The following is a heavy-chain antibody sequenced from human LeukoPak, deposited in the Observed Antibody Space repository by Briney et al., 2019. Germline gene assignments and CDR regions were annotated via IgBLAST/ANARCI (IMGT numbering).Heavy chain of an antibody. Sequence: GGSLRLSGAASEFTFSTTWMHWVRQRPGQGLVWVARITSDGTSTSYAESVRGRFTSSRDNAKNTLYLQMNSLRAEDTAVYYCAKDRTAMAPYYFDYWGQGTLVTVSS. D-gene: IGHD5-18*01. V-gene: IGHV3-74*03. CDR3: AKDRTAMAPYYFDY. CDR2: ITSDGTST. J-gene: IGHJ4*02. CDR1: EFTFSTTW.